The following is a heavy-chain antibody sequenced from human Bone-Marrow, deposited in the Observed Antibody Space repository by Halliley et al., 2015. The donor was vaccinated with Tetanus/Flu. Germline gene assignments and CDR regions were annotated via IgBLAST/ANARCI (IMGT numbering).Heavy chain of an antibody. V-gene: IGHV2-70*01. D-gene: IGHD3-16*01. CDR3: ARGNYGFGH. Sequence: ALGGLPLFDGYDVTFYTTPLKPRLTVSKDTSKNQVVLKMTNMDPVDTATYYCARGNYGFGHWGQGTLVTVSS. CDR2: FDGYDVT. J-gene: IGHJ4*02.